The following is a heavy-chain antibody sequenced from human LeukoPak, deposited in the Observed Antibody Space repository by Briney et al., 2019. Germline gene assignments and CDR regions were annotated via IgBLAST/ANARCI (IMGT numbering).Heavy chain of an antibody. J-gene: IGHJ4*02. V-gene: IGHV3-23*01. Sequence: GGSLRLSCAASGFIFSSHPMAWVRQAPGKGLEWVSLITGNGGSTYYADSVKGRSTISRDNSKNTLFLQMNSLRAEDTAVYYCKGAWSWGQGTLVTVSS. CDR1: GFIFSSHP. D-gene: IGHD3-3*01. CDR2: ITGNGGST. CDR3: KGAWS.